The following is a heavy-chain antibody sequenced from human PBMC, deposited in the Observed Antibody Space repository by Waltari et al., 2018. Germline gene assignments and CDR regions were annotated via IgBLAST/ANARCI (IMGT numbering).Heavy chain of an antibody. V-gene: IGHV4-59*08. Sequence: QVQLQESGPGLVKPSETLSLSCTVSGVSISTNYWSWIRQPPGKGLEWIGFILYSGITSYNPSLKIRVTISSDTSKNQFSLNLSSVTAADTAVYYCARHEQHFGDFCYFDSWGQGALVTVSS. J-gene: IGHJ4*02. CDR3: ARHEQHFGDFCYFDS. CDR2: ILYSGIT. D-gene: IGHD4-17*01. CDR1: GVSISTNY.